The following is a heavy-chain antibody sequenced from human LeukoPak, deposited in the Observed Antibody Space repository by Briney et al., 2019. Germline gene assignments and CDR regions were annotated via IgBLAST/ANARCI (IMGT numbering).Heavy chain of an antibody. CDR2: IYTGGNT. D-gene: IGHD3-22*01. V-gene: IGHV3-53*01. CDR1: GFTVDSNY. CDR3: ARGDDSGYYDYFDY. J-gene: IGHJ4*02. Sequence: GGSLRLSCAASGFTVDSNYLSWVRQAPGKGLEWVSTIYTGGNTYYAASVKGRFTISRGFSKNTVFLHMNSLRAEDTAMYYCARGDDSGYYDYFDYWGQGALVTVSS.